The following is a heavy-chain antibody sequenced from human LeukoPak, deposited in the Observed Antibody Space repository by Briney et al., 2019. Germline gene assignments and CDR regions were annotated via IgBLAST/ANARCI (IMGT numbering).Heavy chain of an antibody. CDR3: ARGVVIGYWYLDL. CDR2: IYYSGST. D-gene: IGHD2-21*01. J-gene: IGHJ2*01. CDR1: GGSISSGGYY. V-gene: IGHV4-31*03. Sequence: SETLSLTCTVSGGSISSGGYYWSWIRQHPGKGLEWIGYIYYSGSTYYNPSLKSRVTISVDTSKNQFSLKLSSVTAADTAVYYCARGVVIGYWYLDLWGRGTLVTVSS.